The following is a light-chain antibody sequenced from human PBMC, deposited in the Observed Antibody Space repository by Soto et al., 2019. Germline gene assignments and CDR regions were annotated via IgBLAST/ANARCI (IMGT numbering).Light chain of an antibody. Sequence: DFVMTQSTDTLTVSLGERATINCKSRQSVLLSNNKNYLAWYQQKPGQSPKLLIYWASTRESRVPDRFSGSGSGTDFTLTISSLQAEDVAVYYCQQYYSTPLPFCGGAKVAIK. J-gene: IGKJ4*01. CDR2: WAS. V-gene: IGKV4-1*01. CDR3: QQYYSTPLP. CDR1: QSVLLSNNKNY.